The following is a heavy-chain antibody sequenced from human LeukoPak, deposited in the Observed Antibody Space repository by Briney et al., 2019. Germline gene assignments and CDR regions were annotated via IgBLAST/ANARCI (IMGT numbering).Heavy chain of an antibody. J-gene: IGHJ4*02. CDR3: ARDRSNSWTFDY. Sequence: GGSLRLSCAASGFTVSGYGMHWVRQAPGKGLEWMAVISYDGSHIYYADSVKGRFTISGDSSKNTLYLQMNSLRTDDTAVYYCARDRSNSWTFDYWGQGTLVTVSS. CDR1: GFTVSGYG. V-gene: IGHV3-30*03. CDR2: ISYDGSHI. D-gene: IGHD6-13*01.